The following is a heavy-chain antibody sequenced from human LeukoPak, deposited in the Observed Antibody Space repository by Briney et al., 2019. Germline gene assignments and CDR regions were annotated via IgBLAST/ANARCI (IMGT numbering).Heavy chain of an antibody. J-gene: IGHJ4*02. CDR1: GYIFTNYY. V-gene: IGHV1-46*01. Sequence: ASVKVSCKASGYIFTNYYIHWMRQAPGEGLEWMGIINPTGGSTSYAQKSQGRVTMTRDTSTSTVYMELRSLRSEDTAVYYCARDHYHKIHSVMVTAPDYWGQGTLVIVSS. CDR2: INPTGGST. D-gene: IGHD2-21*02. CDR3: ARDHYHKIHSVMVTAPDY.